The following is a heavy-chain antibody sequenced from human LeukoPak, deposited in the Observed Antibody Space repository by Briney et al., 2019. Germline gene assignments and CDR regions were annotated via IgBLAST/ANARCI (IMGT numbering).Heavy chain of an antibody. J-gene: IGHJ4*02. CDR2: IWDDGSYK. V-gene: IGHV3-33*06. CDR3: AKPTSGSGSFLIDY. Sequence: GGSLRLSCAASGFTFSSYGMHWVRQAPGKGLEWVAVIWDDGSYKYYADSVKGRFTISRDNSKNTLYLQITSLRAEDTAVYYCAKPTSGSGSFLIDYWGQGTLVTVSS. CDR1: GFTFSSYG. D-gene: IGHD1-26*01.